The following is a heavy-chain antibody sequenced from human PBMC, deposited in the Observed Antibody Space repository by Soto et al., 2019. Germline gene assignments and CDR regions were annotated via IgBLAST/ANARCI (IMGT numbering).Heavy chain of an antibody. CDR3: VKASTYSSSQGWFDP. V-gene: IGHV3-9*01. D-gene: IGHD6-6*01. Sequence: PGGSLRLSCAASGFSFDGSAMNWVRQPPGKGLEWVSGISWNSGNIDYADSVKGRFTITRDNAKNSLYLQMNSLIAEDTALYYCVKASTYSSSQGWFDPWGQGTMVTVSS. J-gene: IGHJ5*02. CDR1: GFSFDGSA. CDR2: ISWNSGNI.